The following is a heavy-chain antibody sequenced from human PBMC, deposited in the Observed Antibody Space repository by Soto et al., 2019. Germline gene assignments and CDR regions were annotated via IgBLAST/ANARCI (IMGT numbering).Heavy chain of an antibody. D-gene: IGHD3-16*01. J-gene: IGHJ3*01. CDR3: ASPLLLGGAFDF. CDR1: GGSISSSSYY. Sequence: SETLSLTCTVSGGSISSSSYYWGWIRQPPGKGLEWIGNIYYSGSAYYNPSLESRVTISVDTSKNQFSLKLYSVTAADTAVYYCASPLLLGGAFDFWGQGTMVTVSS. V-gene: IGHV4-39*01. CDR2: IYYSGSA.